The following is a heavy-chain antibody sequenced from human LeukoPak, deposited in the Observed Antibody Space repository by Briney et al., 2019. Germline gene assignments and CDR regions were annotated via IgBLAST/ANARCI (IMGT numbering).Heavy chain of an antibody. CDR2: INPNSGGT. D-gene: IGHD1-26*01. CDR1: GYTFTGYY. J-gene: IGHJ4*02. CDR3: ARGPYSGSYYYFDY. Sequence: ASVKVSRKASGYTFTGYYMHWVRQAPGQGLEWMGWINPNSGGTNYAQKFQGRVTMTRDTSISTAYMELSRLRSDDTAVYYCARGPYSGSYYYFDYWGQGTLVTVSS. V-gene: IGHV1-2*02.